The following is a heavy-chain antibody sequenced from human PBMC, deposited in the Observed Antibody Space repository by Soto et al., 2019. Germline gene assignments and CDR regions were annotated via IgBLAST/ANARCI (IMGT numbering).Heavy chain of an antibody. V-gene: IGHV3-30*18. CDR1: GFDFSSYA. CDR2: ISYDGNYI. CDR3: AKGILSATIGPYAMDV. D-gene: IGHD3-16*01. Sequence: QVQLVESGGGVVQPGASLRLSCEASGFDFSSYAMHWVRQAPGKRLEWVGVISYDGNYIYYADSVKGRFTISRDNSENTLYVQVNSLRPEDTAVYYCAKGILSATIGPYAMDVWGQGTTVTVSS. J-gene: IGHJ6*02.